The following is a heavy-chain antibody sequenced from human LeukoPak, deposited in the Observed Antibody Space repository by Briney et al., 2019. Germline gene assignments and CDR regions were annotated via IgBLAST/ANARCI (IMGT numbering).Heavy chain of an antibody. CDR3: VRLRRNSDTSGFYYYYDY. D-gene: IGHD3-22*01. CDR2: ISVRSNYI. Sequence: PGGSLRLSCAASGHTFSSYSINWVRQAPGKGLEWVSSISVRSNYIYYADSVRGRFSISRDDARDSLYLQMNSLRAEDTAVYYCVRLRRNSDTSGFYYYYDYWGQGTLVTVSS. J-gene: IGHJ4*02. V-gene: IGHV3-21*01. CDR1: GHTFSSYS.